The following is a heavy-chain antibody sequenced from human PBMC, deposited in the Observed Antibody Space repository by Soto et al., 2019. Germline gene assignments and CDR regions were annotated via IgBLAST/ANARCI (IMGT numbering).Heavy chain of an antibody. CDR2: IYYSGST. Sequence: SETLSLTCTVSGGSISSGGYYWSWIRQHPGKGLEWIGYIYYSGSTYYNPSLKSRVTISVDTSKNQFSLKLSSVTAADTAVYYCGRDGSGGSGTRFYYGMDVWGQGTTVIVSS. CDR1: GGSISSGGYY. D-gene: IGHD6-19*01. V-gene: IGHV4-31*03. J-gene: IGHJ6*02. CDR3: GRDGSGGSGTRFYYGMDV.